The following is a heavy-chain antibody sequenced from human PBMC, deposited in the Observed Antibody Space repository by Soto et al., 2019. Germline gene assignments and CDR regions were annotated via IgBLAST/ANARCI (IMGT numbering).Heavy chain of an antibody. V-gene: IGHV3-74*01. CDR3: ARGGLQGSGNNYNDQ. Sequence: EVQLVESGGGLVQPGGSLRLSCAASGFTFNSYWMHWVRQAPGKGLVWVSRINPDGRSTNYADSVKGRFTISRDNAKNTLYLQMNSLSAEDTAVYHCARGGLQGSGNNYNDQWGQGTLVTVSS. CDR1: GFTFNSYW. D-gene: IGHD3-10*01. J-gene: IGHJ4*02. CDR2: INPDGRST.